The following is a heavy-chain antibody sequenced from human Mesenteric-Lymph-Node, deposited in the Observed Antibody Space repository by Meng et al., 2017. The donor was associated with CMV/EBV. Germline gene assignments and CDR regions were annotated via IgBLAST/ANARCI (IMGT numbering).Heavy chain of an antibody. J-gene: IGHJ4*02. CDR1: GGSISSSSYY. CDR3: ARGPPLSSDVPAPSPFY. D-gene: IGHD3-10*01. V-gene: IGHV4-39*07. CDR2: IYYSGST. Sequence: SETLSLTCTVSGGSISSSSYYWGWIRQPPGKGLEWIGSIYYSGSTYYNPSLKSRVTISVDTSKNQFSLKLSSVTAADTAVYYCARGPPLSSDVPAPSPFYWGQGTLVTVSS.